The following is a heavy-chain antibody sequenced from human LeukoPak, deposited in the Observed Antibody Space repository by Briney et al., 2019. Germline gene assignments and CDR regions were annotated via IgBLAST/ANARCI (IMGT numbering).Heavy chain of an antibody. CDR1: GFTFSSYS. V-gene: IGHV3-21*01. J-gene: IGHJ4*02. D-gene: IGHD3-3*01. CDR2: ISSSSSYI. Sequence: GGSLRLSCAASGFTFSSYSMNWVRQAPGKGLEWVSSISSSSSYIYYADSVKGRFTICRDNAKNSLYLQMNSLRAEDTAVYYCARAEYYDFWSGYYSAYYFDYWGQGTLVTVSS. CDR3: ARAEYYDFWSGYYSAYYFDY.